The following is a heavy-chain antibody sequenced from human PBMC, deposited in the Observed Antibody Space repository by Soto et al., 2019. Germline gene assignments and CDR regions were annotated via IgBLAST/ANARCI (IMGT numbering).Heavy chain of an antibody. J-gene: IGHJ6*02. CDR2: IYHSGST. D-gene: IGHD3-10*02. CDR1: GGSISSSNW. CDR3: ASVRGGYYYAMGG. V-gene: IGHV4-4*02. Sequence: QVQLQESGPGLVKPSGTLSLTCAVSGGSISSSNWWSWVRQPPGKGLEWIGEIYHSGSTNYNPSLKSRVTISVASSQYLCLLKLSSVAAADTAVYYCASVRGGYYYAMGGWGQGTTVTVSS.